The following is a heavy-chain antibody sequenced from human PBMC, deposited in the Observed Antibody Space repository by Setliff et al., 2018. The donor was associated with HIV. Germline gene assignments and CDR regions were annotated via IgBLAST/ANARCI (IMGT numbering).Heavy chain of an antibody. V-gene: IGHV4-38-2*02. CDR2: IYHAGNT. J-gene: IGHJ3*02. CDR3: ARGTTLNVVPDAFDI. CDR1: GYSISSGYY. Sequence: SETLSLTCTVTGYSISSGYYWAWIRQPPGKGLEWIGHIYHAGNTYYNPPLKSRVTISVDTSKNQISLRLNSLTAADTALYYCARGTTLNVVPDAFDIWGQGTMVTVSS. D-gene: IGHD4-17*01.